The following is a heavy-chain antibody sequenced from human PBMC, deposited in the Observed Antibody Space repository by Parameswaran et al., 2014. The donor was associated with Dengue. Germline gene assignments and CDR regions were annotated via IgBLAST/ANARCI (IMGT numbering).Heavy chain of an antibody. CDR3: AKDESSFYDFWSGHFDY. D-gene: IGHD3-3*01. Sequence: VRQAPGKGLEWVAFIRYDGSNKYYADSVKGRFTISRDNSKNTLYLQMNSLRAEDTAVYYCAKDESSFYDFWSGHFDYWGQGTLVTVSS. CDR2: IRYDGSNK. J-gene: IGHJ4*02. V-gene: IGHV3-30*02.